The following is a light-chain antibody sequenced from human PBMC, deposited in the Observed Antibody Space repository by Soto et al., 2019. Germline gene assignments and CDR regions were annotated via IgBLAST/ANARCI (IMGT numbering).Light chain of an antibody. CDR2: GAF. CDR3: QQYKNWPPLT. CDR1: QSVSYN. Sequence: EIVMTQSPATLSVSPGETATLSCRASQSVSYNLAWYQQKPGQCPRLLIYGAFTRATGIPARFSGSGSGTEFTLPISSLQSEDFAVYYCQQYKNWPPLTFGGGTKVEIK. J-gene: IGKJ4*01. V-gene: IGKV3-15*01.